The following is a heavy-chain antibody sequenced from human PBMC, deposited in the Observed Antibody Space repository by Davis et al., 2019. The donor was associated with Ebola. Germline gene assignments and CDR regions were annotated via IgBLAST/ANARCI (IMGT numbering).Heavy chain of an antibody. CDR1: GFTFSRYW. CDR2: ISSDGGIT. CDR3: AKDDGPRRLADP. J-gene: IGHJ5*02. D-gene: IGHD5-24*01. V-gene: IGHV3-74*01. Sequence: PGGSLRLSCAASGFTFSRYWMHWVRQAPGKGLVYVSRISSDGGITSYADSVKGRFTISRDNSKNTVYLQLNILRPEDTAVYNCAKDDGPRRLADPWGQGTLVTVSS.